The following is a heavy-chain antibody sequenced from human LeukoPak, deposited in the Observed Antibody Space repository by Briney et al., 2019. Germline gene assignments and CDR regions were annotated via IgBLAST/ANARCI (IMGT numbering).Heavy chain of an antibody. CDR1: GYTFTNYA. V-gene: IGHV1-3*01. D-gene: IGHD2-15*01. CDR2: VNVGNSYT. J-gene: IGHJ5*02. Sequence: ASVKVTCTASGYTFTNYAIHWVRQAPGPSLAWMGWVNVGNSYTKYSQRFQGRVTITRDTSASTIYMEVNSLRSEDTAVYYCARDRVVGSAPFDPWGQGTLVTVSS. CDR3: ARDRVVGSAPFDP.